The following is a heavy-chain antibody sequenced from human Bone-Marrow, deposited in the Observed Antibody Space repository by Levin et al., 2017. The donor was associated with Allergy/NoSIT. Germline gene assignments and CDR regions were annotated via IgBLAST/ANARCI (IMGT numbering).Heavy chain of an antibody. CDR3: ARDRLASLYYYAMDV. CDR2: IYTTGST. Sequence: LRLSCSVSGGSISSGRYYFTWVRQSAGKGLEWIGRIYTTGSTNYNPSLESRVTISPHTFKKEVYLTLSSVTAADTAVYYCARDRLASLYYYAMDVWGRGTTVIVSS. J-gene: IGHJ6*04. V-gene: IGHV4-61*02. CDR1: GGSISSGRYY.